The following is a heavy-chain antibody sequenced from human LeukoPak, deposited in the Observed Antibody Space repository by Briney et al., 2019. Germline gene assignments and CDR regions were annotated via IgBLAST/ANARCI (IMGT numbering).Heavy chain of an antibody. V-gene: IGHV1-3*01. CDR3: ARDKEYYDFWSGYLDYYFDY. J-gene: IGHJ4*02. CDR2: INXGXGNT. Sequence: ASVKVSCKASGYTFTSYAMHWVRQAPGQRLEWMGWINXGXGNTKYSQKFQGRVTITRDTSASTAYMELSSLRSEDTAVYYCARDKEYYDFWSGYLDYYFDYWGQGTLVTVSS. D-gene: IGHD3-3*01. CDR1: GYTFTSYA.